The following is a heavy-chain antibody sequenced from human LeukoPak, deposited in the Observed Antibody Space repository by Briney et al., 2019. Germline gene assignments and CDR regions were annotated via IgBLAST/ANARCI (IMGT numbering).Heavy chain of an antibody. J-gene: IGHJ6*04. CDR2: ISSSGSTI. CDR3: AELGITMIGGV. D-gene: IGHD3-10*02. CDR1: GFTFSSYE. V-gene: IGHV3-48*03. Sequence: PGGSLRLSCAASGFTFSSYEMNWVREAPGKGLEWVSYISSSGSTIYYADSVKGRFTVSRDNAKNSLYLQMNSLRAEDTAVYYCAELGITMIGGVWGKGTTVTISS.